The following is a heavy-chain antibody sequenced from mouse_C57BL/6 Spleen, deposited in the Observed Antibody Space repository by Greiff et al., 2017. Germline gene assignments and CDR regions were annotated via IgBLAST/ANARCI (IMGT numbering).Heavy chain of an antibody. V-gene: IGHV3-6*01. J-gene: IGHJ3*01. CDR1: VYSITSGYY. D-gene: IGHD2-4*01. Sequence: DVQLVESGPGLVKPSQSLSLTCSVTVYSITSGYYWNWIRQFPGNKLEWMGYISYDGSNNYNPSLKNRISITRDTSKNQFFLKLNSVTTEDTATDYCARGGDYDGFAYWGQGTLVTVSA. CDR2: ISYDGSN. CDR3: ARGGDYDGFAY.